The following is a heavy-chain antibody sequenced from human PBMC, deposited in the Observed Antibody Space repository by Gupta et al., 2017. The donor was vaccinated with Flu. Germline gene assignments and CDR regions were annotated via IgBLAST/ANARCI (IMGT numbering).Heavy chain of an antibody. CDR2: INHSGST. CDR3: ARGRIAARRSFGAKSNWFDP. D-gene: IGHD6-6*01. Sequence: QVQLQQWGAGLLKPSETLSLTCAVYGGSFSGYYWSWIRQPPGKGLEWIGEINHSGSTNYNPSLKSRVTISVDTSKNQFSLKLSSVTAADTAVYYCARGRIAARRSFGAKSNWFDPWGQGTLVTVSS. J-gene: IGHJ5*02. CDR1: GGSFSGYY. V-gene: IGHV4-34*01.